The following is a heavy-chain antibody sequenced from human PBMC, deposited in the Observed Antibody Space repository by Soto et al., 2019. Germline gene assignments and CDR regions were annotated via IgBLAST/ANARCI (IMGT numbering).Heavy chain of an antibody. D-gene: IGHD4-17*01. J-gene: IGHJ6*02. Sequence: EVQLVESGGDLVQPGGSLRLSCAASGFTFSSYWMTWVRQAPGKGLEWVANIKQDGSEKYYVDSVKGRFTISRDHAKNSLYLQMNSLRAEDTAVYYCARLPLGTTVTTGYYYFYGMDVWGQGTTVTVSS. V-gene: IGHV3-7*03. CDR1: GFTFSSYW. CDR3: ARLPLGTTVTTGYYYFYGMDV. CDR2: IKQDGSEK.